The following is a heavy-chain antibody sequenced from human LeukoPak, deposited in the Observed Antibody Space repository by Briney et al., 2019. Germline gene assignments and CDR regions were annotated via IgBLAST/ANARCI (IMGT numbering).Heavy chain of an antibody. Sequence: SETLSLTCTVSGGSISSSSYYWGWIRQPPGKGLEWIGSIYYSGSTYYNPSLKSRVTISVDTSKNQSSLKLSSVTAADTAVYYCARSSGPYSSSWYGHWGQGTLVTVSS. D-gene: IGHD6-13*01. V-gene: IGHV4-39*07. J-gene: IGHJ4*02. CDR1: GGSISSSSYY. CDR3: ARSSGPYSSSWYGH. CDR2: IYYSGST.